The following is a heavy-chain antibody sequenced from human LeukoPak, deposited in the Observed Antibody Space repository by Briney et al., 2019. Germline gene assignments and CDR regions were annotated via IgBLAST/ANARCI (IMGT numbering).Heavy chain of an antibody. CDR1: GYSISSGYY. J-gene: IGHJ5*02. V-gene: IGHV4-38-2*01. D-gene: IGHD2-8*01. Sequence: PSETLSLTCAVSGYSISSGYYWGWIRQPPGKGLEWIGSIYHSGSTFYNPSLKSRVAISVDTSKNQFSLELNSVTAADTAMYYCARQDIVLMVYAPGGFDPWGQGALVTVSS. CDR3: ARQDIVLMVYAPGGFDP. CDR2: IYHSGST.